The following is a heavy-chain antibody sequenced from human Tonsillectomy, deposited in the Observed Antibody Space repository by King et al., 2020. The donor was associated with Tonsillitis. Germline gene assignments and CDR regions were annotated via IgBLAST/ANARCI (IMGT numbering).Heavy chain of an antibody. J-gene: IGHJ3*02. D-gene: IGHD5-24*01. Sequence: VQLVESGGGLVKPGGSLRLSCAASGFTFSSYSMNWVRQAPGKGLEWVSSISSSSSYIYYADSVKGRFTISRDNAKNSLYLQMNSLRAEDTAVYYCARDGGWPQSWAHAFDIWGQGTMVTVSS. CDR1: GFTFSSYS. CDR3: ARDGGWPQSWAHAFDI. CDR2: ISSSSSYI. V-gene: IGHV3-21*01.